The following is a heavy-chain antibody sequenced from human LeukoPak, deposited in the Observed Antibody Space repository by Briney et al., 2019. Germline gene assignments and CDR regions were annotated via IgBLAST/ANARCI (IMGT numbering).Heavy chain of an antibody. CDR2: ISGSGGST. V-gene: IGHV3-23*01. CDR1: GFTFSSYA. Sequence: GGSLRLSCAASGFTFSSYAMSWVRQAPGKGLEWVSAISGSGGSTYYADSVKGRFTISRDNAKNSLYLQMNSLRAEDTAVYYCARDGPGIAAIQDYWGQGTLVTVSS. CDR3: ARDGPGIAAIQDY. J-gene: IGHJ4*02. D-gene: IGHD6-13*01.